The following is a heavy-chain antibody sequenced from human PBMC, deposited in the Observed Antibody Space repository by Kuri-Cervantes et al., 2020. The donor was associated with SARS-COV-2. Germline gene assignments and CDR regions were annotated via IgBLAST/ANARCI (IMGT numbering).Heavy chain of an antibody. CDR1: GFTFSESY. J-gene: IGHJ1*01. D-gene: IGHD1/OR15-1a*01. CDR3: ARGNKYLQH. Sequence: GESLKISCEASGFTFSESYMSWIRQAPGKGLEWVSSISSSSSYIYYADSVKGRFTISRDNAKNSLYLQMNSLRAEDTAVYYCARGNKYLQHWGQGTLVTVSS. V-gene: IGHV3-11*06. CDR2: ISSSSSYI.